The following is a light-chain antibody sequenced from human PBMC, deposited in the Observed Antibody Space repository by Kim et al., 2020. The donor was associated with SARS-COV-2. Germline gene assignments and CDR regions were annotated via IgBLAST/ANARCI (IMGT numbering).Light chain of an antibody. CDR1: QSLSSSY. J-gene: IGKJ2*01. CDR2: GAS. Sequence: EIVLTQSPGTLSLSPGERVTLSCRTSQSLSSSYLAWYQQIPGQAPRLLIYGASSRATGIPDRFSGSGSGTDFSLTISRLEPEDFAVYYCQQYVNSPTFGQGTKVDIK. CDR3: QQYVNSPT. V-gene: IGKV3-20*01.